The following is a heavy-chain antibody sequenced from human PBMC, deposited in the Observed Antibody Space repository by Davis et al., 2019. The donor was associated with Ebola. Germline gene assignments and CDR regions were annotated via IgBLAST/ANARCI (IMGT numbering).Heavy chain of an antibody. CDR3: ARGRFPNYGMDV. CDR2: IYSGGST. J-gene: IGHJ6*02. Sequence: PGGSLRLSCAASGFTVSSNYMSCVRQAPGKGLEWVSVIYSGGSTYYADSVKGRFTISRDNSKNTLYLQMNSLRAEDTAVYYCARGRFPNYGMDVWGQGTTVTVSS. CDR1: GFTVSSNY. V-gene: IGHV3-53*01.